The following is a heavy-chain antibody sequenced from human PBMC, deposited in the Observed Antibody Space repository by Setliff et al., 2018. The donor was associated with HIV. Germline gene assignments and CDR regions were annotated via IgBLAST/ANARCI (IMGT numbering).Heavy chain of an antibody. J-gene: IGHJ4*02. CDR2: ISGSGGST. D-gene: IGHD3-22*01. V-gene: IGHV3-23*01. CDR1: GFTFSSYA. Sequence: GSLRLSCAASGFTFSSYAMSWVRQAPGKGLEWVSAISGSGGSTYYADSVKGRFTISRDNSKNTLYLQMNSLRAEDTAVYYCAKDHYDSSQAPLDYWGQGTLVTVSS. CDR3: AKDHYDSSQAPLDY.